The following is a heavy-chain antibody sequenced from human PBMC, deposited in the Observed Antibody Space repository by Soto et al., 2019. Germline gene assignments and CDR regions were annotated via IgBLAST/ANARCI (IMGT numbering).Heavy chain of an antibody. CDR2: ISAYNGNT. CDR1: GYTFTSYG. Sequence: ASVKVSCKASGYTFTSYGISWVRQAPGQGLEWMGWISAYNGNTNYAQKLQGRVTMTTDTSTSTAYMEPRSLRSDDTAVYYCARDFGSSWSPQGVDYWGQGTLVTVSS. J-gene: IGHJ4*02. CDR3: ARDFGSSWSPQGVDY. D-gene: IGHD6-13*01. V-gene: IGHV1-18*01.